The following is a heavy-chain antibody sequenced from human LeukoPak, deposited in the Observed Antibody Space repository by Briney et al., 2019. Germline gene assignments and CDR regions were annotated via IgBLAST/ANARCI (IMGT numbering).Heavy chain of an antibody. CDR2: IYYSGST. D-gene: IGHD6-13*01. CDR3: ARSSSSWRKIHDY. V-gene: IGHV4-31*03. J-gene: IGHJ4*02. CDR1: GGSISSGGYY. Sequence: SETLSLTCTVSGGSISSGGYYWSWIRQHPGKGLEWIGYIYYSGSTYYNPSLKSRVTISVDTSKNQFSLKLSSVTAADTAVYYCARSSSSWRKIHDYWGQGTLVTVSS.